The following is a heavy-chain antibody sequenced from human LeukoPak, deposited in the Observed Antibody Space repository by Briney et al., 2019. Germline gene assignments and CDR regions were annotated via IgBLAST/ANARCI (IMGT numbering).Heavy chain of an antibody. Sequence: GGSLRLSCAASGFTVSSNYMSWVRRAPGKGLEWVSVIYSGGSTYYADSVKGRFTFSRDNSKNTLYLQMNSLRAEDTAVYYCARVYDSSGYYFDYWGQGTLVTVSS. CDR1: GFTVSSNY. CDR2: IYSGGST. J-gene: IGHJ4*02. CDR3: ARVYDSSGYYFDY. V-gene: IGHV3-53*01. D-gene: IGHD3-22*01.